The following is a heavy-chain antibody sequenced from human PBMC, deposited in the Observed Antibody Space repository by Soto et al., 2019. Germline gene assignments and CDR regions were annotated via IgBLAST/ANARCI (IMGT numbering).Heavy chain of an antibody. Sequence: SVKVSCKASGGTFSSYAISWVRQAPGQGLEWMGGIIPIFGTANYAQKFQGRVTITADESTSTAYMELSSLRSEDTAVYYCARDPVITMVRGVITDYYYYGMDVWCQGTTVTVSS. CDR2: IIPIFGTA. D-gene: IGHD3-10*01. J-gene: IGHJ6*02. CDR3: ARDPVITMVRGVITDYYYYGMDV. V-gene: IGHV1-69*13. CDR1: GGTFSSYA.